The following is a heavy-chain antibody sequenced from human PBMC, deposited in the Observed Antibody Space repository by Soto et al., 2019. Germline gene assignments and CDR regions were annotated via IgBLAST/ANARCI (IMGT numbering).Heavy chain of an antibody. V-gene: IGHV3-33*01. CDR3: ARGYSGYDYDYYYYMDV. CDR2: IWYDGSNK. J-gene: IGHJ6*03. D-gene: IGHD5-12*01. Sequence: VAVIWYDGSNKYYADSVKGRFTISRDNSKNTLYLQMNSLRAEDTAVYYCARGYSGYDYDYYYYMDVWGKGTTVTVSS.